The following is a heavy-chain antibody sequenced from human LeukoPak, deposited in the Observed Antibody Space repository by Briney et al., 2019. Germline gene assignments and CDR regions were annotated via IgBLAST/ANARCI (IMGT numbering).Heavy chain of an antibody. Sequence: GGSLRLSCAASGFTFNNYAMSWVRQAPGKGLEWVAVISYDGSNKYYADSVKGRFTISRDNSKNTLYLQMNSLRAEDTAVYYCARDLRDGYNSYYFDYWGQGTLVTVSS. CDR3: ARDLRDGYNSYYFDY. V-gene: IGHV3-30-3*01. CDR2: ISYDGSNK. J-gene: IGHJ4*02. D-gene: IGHD5-24*01. CDR1: GFTFNNYA.